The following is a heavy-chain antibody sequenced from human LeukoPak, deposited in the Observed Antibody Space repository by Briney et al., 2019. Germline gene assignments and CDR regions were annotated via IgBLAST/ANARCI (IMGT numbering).Heavy chain of an antibody. V-gene: IGHV3-74*01. J-gene: IGHJ5*02. Sequence: GGSLRLSCAASGFTFSTYWMHWVRQAPGKGLVWVSRINSDGSSTSYADSVEGRFTISRDNARNTLYLQMNSLRAEDTAVYYCARARRPTVTHGGWFDPWGQGTLVTVSS. CDR1: GFTFSTYW. CDR2: INSDGSST. D-gene: IGHD4-17*01. CDR3: ARARRPTVTHGGWFDP.